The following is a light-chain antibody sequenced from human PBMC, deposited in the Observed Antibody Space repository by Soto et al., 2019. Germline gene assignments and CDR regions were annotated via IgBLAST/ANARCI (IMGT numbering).Light chain of an antibody. Sequence: EIVLAQSPGTLSLSAGEGATVSCRASQSVSSHLAWFQQRPGQAPRLLIYDASNRATGIPARFSGRGSGTDFTLTISSLEPEDFAVYYCQQRSSAITFGQGTRLEIK. V-gene: IGKV3-11*01. J-gene: IGKJ5*01. CDR1: QSVSSH. CDR2: DAS. CDR3: QQRSSAIT.